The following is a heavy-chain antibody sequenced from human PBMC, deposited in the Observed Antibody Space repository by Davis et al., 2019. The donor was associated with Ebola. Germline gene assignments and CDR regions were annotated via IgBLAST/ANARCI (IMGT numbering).Heavy chain of an antibody. D-gene: IGHD3-22*01. CDR1: GFSLRTSGAG. CDR2: IYGNDDN. CDR3: ARTPRVGHYYDRSGYKEHYFDY. J-gene: IGHJ4*02. V-gene: IGHV2-5*01. Sequence: SGPTLVKPTQTLTLTCTFSGFSLRTSGAGVGWIRQPPGNALEWLALIYGNDDNLYTSSLKTRLTISKDTSKNQVVLTMTNVEPVDTATYFCARTPRVGHYYDRSGYKEHYFDYWGQGILVTVSS.